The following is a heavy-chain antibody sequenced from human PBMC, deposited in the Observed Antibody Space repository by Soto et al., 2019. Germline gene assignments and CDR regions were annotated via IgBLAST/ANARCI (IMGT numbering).Heavy chain of an antibody. V-gene: IGHV4-39*01. CDR3: AGGDYYHSSGYYFYYYTMDV. CDR1: GGSISSSSYY. D-gene: IGHD3-22*01. J-gene: IGHJ6*02. CDR2: VYYGGST. Sequence: PSETLSLTCTVSGGSISSSSYYWGWIRQPPGKGLEWIGNVYYGGSTYYNPSLKSRVTISVETSKSQFSLKLSSVTAADTAVYYCAGGDYYHSSGYYFYYYTMDVWGQGTXVTVSS.